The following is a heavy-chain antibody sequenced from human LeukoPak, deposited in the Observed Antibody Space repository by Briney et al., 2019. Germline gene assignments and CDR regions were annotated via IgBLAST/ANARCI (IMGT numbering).Heavy chain of an antibody. CDR1: GFTFSSYG. D-gene: IGHD3-10*01. Sequence: GGSLRLSCAASGFTFSSYGMHWVRQAPGKGLEWVAFIRYDGSNKYYADSVKGRFTISRDNSKNTLYLQMNSLRAEDTAVYYCAKLEGGAYYYGSGSYRAFDIWGQGTMVTVSS. V-gene: IGHV3-30*02. CDR2: IRYDGSNK. J-gene: IGHJ3*02. CDR3: AKLEGGAYYYGSGSYRAFDI.